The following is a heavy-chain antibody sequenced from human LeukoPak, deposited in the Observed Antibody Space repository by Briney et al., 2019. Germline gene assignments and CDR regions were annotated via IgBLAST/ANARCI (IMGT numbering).Heavy chain of an antibody. Sequence: GGPLRLSCEASGFTFSYFSMHWVRQAPGKGLGWVAVVSSDGDKKNYADSVKGRFDISRDNSKNTLSLQMNNVRPEDTALYYCAKEGLYTTDWYGNWFDSWGQGTLVTVSS. CDR2: VSSDGDKK. V-gene: IGHV3-30*09. CDR3: AKEGLYTTDWYGNWFDS. J-gene: IGHJ5*01. D-gene: IGHD2-2*02. CDR1: GFTFSYFS.